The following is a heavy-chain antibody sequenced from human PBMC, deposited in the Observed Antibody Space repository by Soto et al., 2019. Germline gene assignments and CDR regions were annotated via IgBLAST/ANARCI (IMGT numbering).Heavy chain of an antibody. CDR2: INHSGDT. J-gene: IGHJ5*02. D-gene: IGHD3-22*01. CDR3: ARNYYDSGRFGLDP. Sequence: QVRLPQWGAGLLKPSETLSLTCAVYGGSFTDYYWSWIRQPPGKGLEWIGEINHSGDTNYNPSLKXXVXLSVDTSKNQFSLKLISVTAADTAVYYCARNYYDSGRFGLDPWGQGTQVTVSS. V-gene: IGHV4-34*01. CDR1: GGSFTDYY.